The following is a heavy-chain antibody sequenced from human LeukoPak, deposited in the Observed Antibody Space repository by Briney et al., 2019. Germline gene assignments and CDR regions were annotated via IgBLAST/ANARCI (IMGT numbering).Heavy chain of an antibody. CDR1: GFTFSSYG. Sequence: GGSLRLSCAASGFTFSSYGMSWVRQAPGKGLEWVASIKQDGSEEYYVDSVKGRVTISRDNAKNSLYLQMNSLRAEDTAVYYCARVFGAGYSDYWGQGTLVTVSS. D-gene: IGHD4/OR15-4a*01. CDR2: IKQDGSEE. J-gene: IGHJ4*02. CDR3: ARVFGAGYSDY. V-gene: IGHV3-7*01.